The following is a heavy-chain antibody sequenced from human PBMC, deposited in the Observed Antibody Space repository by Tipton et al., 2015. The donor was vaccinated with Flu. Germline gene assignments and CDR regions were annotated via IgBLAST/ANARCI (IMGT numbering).Heavy chain of an antibody. D-gene: IGHD3-10*02. J-gene: IGHJ4*02. Sequence: TLSLTCSVSGYSFRSAYYWVWVRRPPGKGLEWIGTIYHSGTTYYNPSLKSRLTISVDTSKNQFSLRLSSVTAADTAVYYCARHTGDSVRGVIDYWGQGTLGSVSA. CDR1: GYSFRSAYY. CDR3: ARHTGDSVRGVIDY. V-gene: IGHV4-38-2*01. CDR2: IYHSGTT.